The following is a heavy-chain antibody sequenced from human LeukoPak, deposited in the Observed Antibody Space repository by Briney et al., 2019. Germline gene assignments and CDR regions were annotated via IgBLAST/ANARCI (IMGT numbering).Heavy chain of an antibody. Sequence: ASETLSLTCTVSGGSISSGGYYWSWIRQHPGKGLEWIGYIYYSGSTYYNPSLKSRVTISVDTSKNQFSLKLSSVTAADTAVYYCARSPYGGNSYFDYWGQGTLVTVSS. J-gene: IGHJ4*02. CDR1: GGSISSGGYY. CDR3: ARSPYGGNSYFDY. V-gene: IGHV4-31*03. D-gene: IGHD4-23*01. CDR2: IYYSGST.